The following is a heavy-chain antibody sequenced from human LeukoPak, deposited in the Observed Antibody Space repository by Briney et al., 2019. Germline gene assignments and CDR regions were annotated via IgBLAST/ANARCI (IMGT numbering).Heavy chain of an antibody. D-gene: IGHD5-12*01. V-gene: IGHV1-18*01. CDR3: AREKYRSGFDY. Sequence: ASVKVSCKASGYTFTNYGISWVRQAPGQGLEWMGWISGYNGDSYYVQKFQGRVTMTTDTSTTTAYMELTNLRSDDTAVYYCAREKYRSGFDYWGQGTPVTVSS. CDR1: GYTFTNYG. CDR2: ISGYNGDS. J-gene: IGHJ4*02.